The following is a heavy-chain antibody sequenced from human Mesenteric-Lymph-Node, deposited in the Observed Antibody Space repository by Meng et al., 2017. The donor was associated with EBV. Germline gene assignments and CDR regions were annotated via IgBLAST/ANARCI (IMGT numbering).Heavy chain of an antibody. CDR2: FYYSGST. J-gene: IGHJ4*02. V-gene: IGHV4-39*07. Sequence: QLPLQESGPGLVKPSEPLSLTCTVSGGSISSSSYYWGWIRQPPGQGLEWIGSFYYSGSTYYNPSLKSRVTISEHTSKNQFSLKLSSVTAADTAVYHCARVLLRGVILLWGQGTLVTVSS. CDR1: GGSISSSSYY. CDR3: ARVLLRGVILL. D-gene: IGHD3-10*01.